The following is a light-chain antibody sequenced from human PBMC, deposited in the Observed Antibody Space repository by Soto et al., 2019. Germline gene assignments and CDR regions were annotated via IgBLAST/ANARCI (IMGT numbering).Light chain of an antibody. V-gene: IGKV1-5*01. Sequence: DIQMTQSPSTLSASVGDKVTNTCRARQSISSWLAWYQQKPGKAPKLLIYDASSLESWVPSRFSGSGSGTELTLTISSLQPDDFATYYCQQYNSYSWTFGQGTKV. CDR1: QSISSW. J-gene: IGKJ1*01. CDR3: QQYNSYSWT. CDR2: DAS.